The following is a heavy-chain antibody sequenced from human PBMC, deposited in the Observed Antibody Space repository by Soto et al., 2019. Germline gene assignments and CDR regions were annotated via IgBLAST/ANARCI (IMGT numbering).Heavy chain of an antibody. CDR2: ISGSGGSI. D-gene: IGHD1-1*01. Sequence: EVQRLESGGGLVQPGGSLRLSCAASGFTFSTYAMNWVRQAPGNGLEWVSAISGSGGSIHYADSVKGRFTISRDNSKNTLYLQMNSLRGEDTAVYHCVKGYWKGDVWGQGTTVTVSS. V-gene: IGHV3-23*01. CDR1: GFTFSTYA. J-gene: IGHJ6*02. CDR3: VKGYWKGDV.